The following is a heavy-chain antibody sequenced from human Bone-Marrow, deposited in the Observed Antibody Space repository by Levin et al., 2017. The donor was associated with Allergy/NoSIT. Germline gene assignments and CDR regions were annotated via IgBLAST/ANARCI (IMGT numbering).Heavy chain of an antibody. J-gene: IGHJ4*02. CDR2: IYQNGRT. CDR3: ARLEGGSFDY. CDR1: GYSIANGHY. Sequence: SETLSLKCVVTGYSIANGHYWAWVRQPPGKGLEWIGSIYQNGRTFYQQSLKSRVTISVDTSKNQFSLKVTSVTAADTAVYFCARLEGGSFDYWGQGAPVTVSS. V-gene: IGHV4-38-2*01. D-gene: IGHD1-26*01.